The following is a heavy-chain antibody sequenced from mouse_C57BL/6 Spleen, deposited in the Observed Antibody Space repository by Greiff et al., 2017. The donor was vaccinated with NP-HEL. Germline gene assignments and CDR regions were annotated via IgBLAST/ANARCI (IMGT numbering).Heavy chain of an antibody. CDR2: ILPGSGST. Sequence: QVQLQQSGAELMKPGASVKLSCKATGYTFTGYWIAWVKQRPGHGLEWIGEILPGSGSTNYNEKFKGQATFTADTSSNTAYMQRSSLTTEDSAIYDCARRGQLRLQWYFDVWGTGTTVTVSS. CDR1: GYTFTGYW. CDR3: ARRGQLRLQWYFDV. J-gene: IGHJ1*03. D-gene: IGHD3-2*02. V-gene: IGHV1-9*01.